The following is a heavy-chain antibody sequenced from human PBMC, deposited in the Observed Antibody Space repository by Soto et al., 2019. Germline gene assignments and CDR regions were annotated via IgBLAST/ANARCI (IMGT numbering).Heavy chain of an antibody. CDR1: GFTFSSYS. CDR3: SRDLYSCSSFFDP. J-gene: IGHJ5*02. V-gene: IGHV3-21*01. D-gene: IGHD2-15*01. CDR2: ISSSSSYI. Sequence: GGSLRLSCAASGFTFSSYSMNWVRQAPGRGLEWVSSISSSSSYIYYADSVKGRFTISRDNAKNSLYLQMNSLRAEDTAVYYCSRDLYSCSSFFDPWGQGTLVTVSS.